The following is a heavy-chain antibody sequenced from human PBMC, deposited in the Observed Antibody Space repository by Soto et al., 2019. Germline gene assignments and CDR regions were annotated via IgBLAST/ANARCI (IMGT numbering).Heavy chain of an antibody. D-gene: IGHD3-3*01. V-gene: IGHV4-59*01. CDR3: ARYYDFWSGYLPSPHYYYYYMDV. CDR1: GGSISSYY. Sequence: SETLSLTCTVSGGSISSYYWSWIRQPPGKGLEWIGYIYYSGSTNYNPSLKSRVTISVDTSKNQFSLKLSSVTAADTAVYYCARYYDFWSGYLPSPHYYYYYMDVWGKGTTVTVSS. J-gene: IGHJ6*03. CDR2: IYYSGST.